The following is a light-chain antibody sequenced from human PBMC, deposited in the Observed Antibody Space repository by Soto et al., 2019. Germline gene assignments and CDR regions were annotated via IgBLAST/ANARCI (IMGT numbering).Light chain of an antibody. CDR1: SSDVGAYNF. CDR3: SSFRSGSTL. V-gene: IGLV2-14*01. CDR2: EVS. Sequence: QSALTQPASVSGSPGQSIAISCTGTSSDVGAYNFVSWYQQHPGKAPKLMIYEVSNRPSEVSSRFSGSKSGNTASLTISGLQPEDEADYYCSSFRSGSTLFGTGTKLTVL. J-gene: IGLJ1*01.